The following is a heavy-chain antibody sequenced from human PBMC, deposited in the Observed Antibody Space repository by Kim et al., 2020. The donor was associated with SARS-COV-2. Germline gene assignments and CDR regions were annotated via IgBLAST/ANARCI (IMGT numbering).Heavy chain of an antibody. D-gene: IGHD3-22*01. V-gene: IGHV7-4-1*02. Sequence: ASVKVSCKASGYTFTSRVNNWLRQAPGQGLEWMGWIDTDTGTPAYAQGFTGRFVFSLDTSVTTAYLQISSLKAEDTAVYFCARGTYIRGYDYVSWFDPWG. CDR3: ARGTYIRGYDYVSWFDP. CDR1: GYTFTSRV. CDR2: IDTDTGTP. J-gene: IGHJ5*02.